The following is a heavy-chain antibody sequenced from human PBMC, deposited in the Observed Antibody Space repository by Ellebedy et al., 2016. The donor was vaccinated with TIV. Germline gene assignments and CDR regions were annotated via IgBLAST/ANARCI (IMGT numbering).Heavy chain of an antibody. V-gene: IGHV3-33*08. CDR1: GFTFSSYG. D-gene: IGHD3-10*01. CDR3: ARDLRRGRSGSFDY. CDR2: IWSDGSNK. J-gene: IGHJ4*02. Sequence: GESLKISCAASGFTFSSYGMHWVRQAPGKGLEWVAVIWSDGSNKDYADSVKGRFTISRDNSKNTLYLQMNSLRAEDTAVYYCARDLRRGRSGSFDYWGQGTLVTVSS.